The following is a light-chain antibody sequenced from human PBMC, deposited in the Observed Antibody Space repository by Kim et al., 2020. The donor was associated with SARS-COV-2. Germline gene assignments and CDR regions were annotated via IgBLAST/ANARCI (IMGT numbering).Light chain of an antibody. CDR3: AAWDDSLKAVI. CDR1: SSNSGKTT. Sequence: GQGVTVSCSRSSSNSGKTTVNWYQHFPGTAPKLFISNNNRRPAGVPDRFSGSKSGTSASLAISGLQSEDEADYYCAAWDDSLKAVIFGGGTQLTVL. V-gene: IGLV1-44*01. CDR2: NNN. J-gene: IGLJ2*01.